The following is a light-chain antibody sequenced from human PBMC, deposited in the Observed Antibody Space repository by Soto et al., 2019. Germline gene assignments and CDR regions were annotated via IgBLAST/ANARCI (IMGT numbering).Light chain of an antibody. Sequence: QSALTQPASVSASPGQSITIPCTGTSSDVGSYNLVSWFQQHPGKVPKLLIYNVYDRPSGISYRFSGSKSGNTASLTISGLQGEDEADYYCSAYTVSRTYVFGTGTKLTVL. J-gene: IGLJ1*01. V-gene: IGLV2-14*02. CDR2: NVY. CDR3: SAYTVSRTYV. CDR1: SSDVGSYNL.